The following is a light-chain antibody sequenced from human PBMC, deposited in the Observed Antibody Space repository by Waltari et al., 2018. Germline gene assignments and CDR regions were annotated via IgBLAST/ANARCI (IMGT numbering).Light chain of an antibody. CDR1: QGISNS. CDR2: AAS. CDR3: QQSYSNPPWT. Sequence: DIQMTQSPSSLSASVGDRVTINCRASQGISNSLAWYQQKPGTAPKLLLYAASRLESGVPSRFSGSGSGTDYTLTISSLQPEDFSTYYCQQSYSNPPWTFGQGTKVEIK. J-gene: IGKJ1*01. V-gene: IGKV1-NL1*01.